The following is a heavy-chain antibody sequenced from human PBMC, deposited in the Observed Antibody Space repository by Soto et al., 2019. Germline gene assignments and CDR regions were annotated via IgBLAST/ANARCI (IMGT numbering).Heavy chain of an antibody. V-gene: IGHV1-69*06. J-gene: IGHJ3*02. CDR3: AREYYYDSSGYASDAFDI. Sequence: SVRVSCKASGVTFSSYAISWVRQAPGQGLEWMGGNIPIFGTANYAQKFQGRVTITADKSTSTAYMELSSLRSEDTAVYYCAREYYYDSSGYASDAFDIWGQGTMVTVSS. CDR2: NIPIFGTA. D-gene: IGHD3-22*01. CDR1: GVTFSSYA.